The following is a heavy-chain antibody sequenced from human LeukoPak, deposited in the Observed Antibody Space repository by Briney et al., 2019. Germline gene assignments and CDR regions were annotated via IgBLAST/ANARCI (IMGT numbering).Heavy chain of an antibody. D-gene: IGHD3-3*01. CDR3: AREKTIFGVVIPSQ. V-gene: IGHV3-74*01. Sequence: GGSLRLSCAASGFTFSSYWMHWVRQAPGKGLVWVSRINTDGSSTSYADSVKGRFTISRDNAKNTLYLQMNSLRAEDTAVYYCAREKTIFGVVIPSQWGQGTLVTVSS. CDR1: GFTFSSYW. CDR2: INTDGSST. J-gene: IGHJ4*02.